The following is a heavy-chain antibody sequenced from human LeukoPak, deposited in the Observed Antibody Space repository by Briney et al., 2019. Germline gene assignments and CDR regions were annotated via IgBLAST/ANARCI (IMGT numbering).Heavy chain of an antibody. D-gene: IGHD5-18*01. V-gene: IGHV1-46*01. CDR1: GYTLTSYY. CDR3: ARELTVDTAIHGWFDP. CDR2: INPSGGST. J-gene: IGHJ5*02. Sequence: ASVKVSCKASGYTLTSYYMHWVRQAPGQGLEWMGIINPSGGSTSYAQKFQGRVTMTRDTSTSTVYMELSSLRSEDTAVYYCARELTVDTAIHGWFDPWGQGTLVTVSS.